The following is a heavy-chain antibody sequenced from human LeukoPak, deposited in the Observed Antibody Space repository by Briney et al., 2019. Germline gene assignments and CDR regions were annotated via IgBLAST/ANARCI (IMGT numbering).Heavy chain of an antibody. D-gene: IGHD3-22*01. CDR3: ARVYDSSGYNWFDP. V-gene: IGHV4-39*07. CDR2: IYHSGST. Sequence: SETLSLTCTVSGGSISSSSYYWGWIRQPPGKGLEWIGYIYHSGSTYYNPSLKSRVTISVDRSKNQFSLKLGSVTAADTAVYYCARVYDSSGYNWFDPWGQGTLVTVSS. J-gene: IGHJ5*02. CDR1: GGSISSSSYY.